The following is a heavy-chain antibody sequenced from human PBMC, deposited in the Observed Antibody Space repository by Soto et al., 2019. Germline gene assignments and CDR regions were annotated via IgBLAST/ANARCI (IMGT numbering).Heavy chain of an antibody. D-gene: IGHD3-3*01. J-gene: IGHJ6*02. V-gene: IGHV1-18*01. CDR3: ARNAPYYDFWSGYYSPYYYYYYGMDV. Sequence: ASVKVSCKASGYTFTSYGISWVRQAPGQGLEWMGWISAYNGNTNYAQKLQGRVTMTTDTSTSTAYMEPRSLRSDDTAVYYCARNAPYYDFWSGYYSPYYYYYYGMDVWAQGTTVPVSS. CDR1: GYTFTSYG. CDR2: ISAYNGNT.